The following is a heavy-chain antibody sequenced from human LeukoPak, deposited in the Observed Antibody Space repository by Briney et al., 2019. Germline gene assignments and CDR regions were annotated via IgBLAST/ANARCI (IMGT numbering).Heavy chain of an antibody. CDR1: GGTFSSYA. J-gene: IGHJ6*03. V-gene: IGHV1-69*05. Sequence: SSVKVSCKASGGTFSSYAMSWVRQAPGQGLEWMGGIIPIFGTANYAQKFQGRVTITTEESTSTAYMELSSLRSADTAVYYCARGAIGYCSSTSCYESYYYYYMDVWGKGTTVTASS. CDR3: ARGAIGYCSSTSCYESYYYYYMDV. CDR2: IIPIFGTA. D-gene: IGHD2-2*01.